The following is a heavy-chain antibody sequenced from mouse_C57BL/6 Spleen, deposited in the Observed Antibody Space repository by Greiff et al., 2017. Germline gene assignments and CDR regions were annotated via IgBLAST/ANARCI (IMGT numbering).Heavy chain of an antibody. Sequence: EVQLVESGGDLVKPGGSLKLSCAASGFTFSSYGMSWVRQTPDKRLEWVATISSGGSYTYYPDSVKGRFTISRDNAKNTLYLQMSSLKSEDTAMYYCARQDDGTSAWFAYWGQGTLVTVSA. D-gene: IGHD2-3*01. CDR3: ARQDDGTSAWFAY. CDR2: ISSGGSYT. J-gene: IGHJ3*01. V-gene: IGHV5-6*01. CDR1: GFTFSSYG.